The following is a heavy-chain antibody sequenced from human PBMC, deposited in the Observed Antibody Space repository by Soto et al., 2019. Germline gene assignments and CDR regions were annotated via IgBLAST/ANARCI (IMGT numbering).Heavy chain of an antibody. Sequence: SETLSLTCAVYGGSFSGYYWSWFRQLPGKGLEWIGYIYYIGNTYYNPSLESRVTISVDTSKNQFSLKLRSVTAADTGVYFCATYDATGHKYWGPGTLVTVSS. D-gene: IGHD2-15*01. CDR1: GGSFSGYY. CDR2: IYYIGNT. CDR3: ATYDATGHKY. V-gene: IGHV4-34*11. J-gene: IGHJ4*02.